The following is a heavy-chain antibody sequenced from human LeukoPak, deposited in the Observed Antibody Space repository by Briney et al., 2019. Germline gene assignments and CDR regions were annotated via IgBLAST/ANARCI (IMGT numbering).Heavy chain of an antibody. CDR2: ISGGGGGT. J-gene: IGHJ6*02. CDR1: GFTFSSYA. CDR3: AKDLGGKPYYYYGMDV. V-gene: IGHV3-23*01. Sequence: GGSLRLSCAASGFTFSSYAMTWVRQAPGKGLEWVSAISGGGGGTFYADSVKGRFTISRDNSKNTLYLQMNSLSAEDTAVYYCAKDLGGKPYYYYGMDVWGQGTTVSVSS.